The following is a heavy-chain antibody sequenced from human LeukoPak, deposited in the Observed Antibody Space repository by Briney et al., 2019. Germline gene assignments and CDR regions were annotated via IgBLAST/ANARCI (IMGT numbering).Heavy chain of an antibody. D-gene: IGHD6-6*01. CDR2: IYYSGST. CDR3: AREYSSSSYYMDV. J-gene: IGHJ6*03. V-gene: IGHV4-59*01. CDR1: GGSISSYD. Sequence: SETLSLTCTVSGGSISSYDWSWIRQPPGKGLEWIGYIYYSGSTNYNSSLKSRVTISVDTSKNQFSLKLSSVTAADTAVYYCAREYSSSSYYMDVWGKGTTVTVSS.